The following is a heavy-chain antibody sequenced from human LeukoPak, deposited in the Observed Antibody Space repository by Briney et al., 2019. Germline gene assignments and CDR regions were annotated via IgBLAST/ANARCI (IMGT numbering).Heavy chain of an antibody. D-gene: IGHD2-8*01. V-gene: IGHV1-24*01. CDR2: FDPDHGNI. Sequence: ASVKVSCKASGYTLSELLVHWVRQAPGKGLEWMGGFDPDHGNIIYAQKFKGRVTMTEDTSTDTAYMELSSLRSEDTAVYYCATDRIGYCTNGVCYRLGYWGQGTLVTVSS. CDR3: ATDRIGYCTNGVCYRLGY. CDR1: GYTLSELL. J-gene: IGHJ4*02.